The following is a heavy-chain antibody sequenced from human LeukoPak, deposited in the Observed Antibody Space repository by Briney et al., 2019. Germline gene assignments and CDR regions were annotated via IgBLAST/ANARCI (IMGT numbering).Heavy chain of an antibody. J-gene: IGHJ5*02. Sequence: PGGSLRLSCAASRFTFSSYGMSWVRQAPGKGLEWVSAISGSGGGGSTNYADSVRGRFTISRDNSKSTLYLQMNSLRAEDTALYYCAKGRFSNFDPWGQGTLVTVSS. CDR3: AKGRFSNFDP. V-gene: IGHV3-23*01. D-gene: IGHD4-11*01. CDR1: RFTFSSYG. CDR2: ISGSGGGGST.